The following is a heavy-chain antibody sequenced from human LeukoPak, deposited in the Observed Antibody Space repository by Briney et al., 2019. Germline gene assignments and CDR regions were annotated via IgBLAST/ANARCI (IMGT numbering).Heavy chain of an antibody. CDR2: IYYSGST. D-gene: IGHD3-10*01. CDR3: AREWFGEEGKPNWFDP. J-gene: IGHJ5*02. CDR1: GGSISSGDYY. Sequence: SQTLSLTCTVSGGSISSGDYYWSWIRQPPGKGLEWIGYIYYSGSTYYNPSLKSRVTISVDTSKNQFSLKLSSVTAADTAVYYCAREWFGEEGKPNWFDPWGQGTLVTVSS. V-gene: IGHV4-30-4*01.